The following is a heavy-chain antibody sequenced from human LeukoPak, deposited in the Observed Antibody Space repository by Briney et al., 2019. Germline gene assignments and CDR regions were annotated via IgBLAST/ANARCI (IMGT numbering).Heavy chain of an antibody. J-gene: IGHJ3*02. CDR1: GGTFSGYA. CDR3: ARYCSGGSCYPNDDAFDI. D-gene: IGHD2-15*01. V-gene: IGHV1-69*13. CDR2: IIPIFGTA. Sequence: ASVKVSCKASGGTFSGYAISWVRQAPGQGLEWMGGIIPIFGTANYAQKFQGRVTITADESTSTAYMELSSLRSEDTAVYYCARYCSGGSCYPNDDAFDIWGQGTMVTVSS.